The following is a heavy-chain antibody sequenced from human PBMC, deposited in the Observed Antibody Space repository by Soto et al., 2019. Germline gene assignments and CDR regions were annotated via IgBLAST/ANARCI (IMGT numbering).Heavy chain of an antibody. CDR1: GYTFTSYY. CDR3: ARGPYDFWSGYSTSYYMDV. D-gene: IGHD3-3*01. V-gene: IGHV1-46*03. CDR2: INPSGGST. Sequence: ASVKVSCKASGYTFTSYYMHWVRQAPGQGLEWMGIINPSGGSTSYAQKFQGRVTMTRDTSTSTVYMGLSSLRSEDTAVYFCARGPYDFWSGYSTSYYMDVWGKGTTVTVSS. J-gene: IGHJ6*03.